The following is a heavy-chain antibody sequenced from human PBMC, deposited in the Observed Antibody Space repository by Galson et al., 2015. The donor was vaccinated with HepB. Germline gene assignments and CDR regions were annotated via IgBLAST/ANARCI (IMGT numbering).Heavy chain of an antibody. CDR3: AQNWNNDN. CDR2: ISYNGGTT. Sequence: SPRLSCAASGFTFSNAWMSWVRQASGKGLEWVSAISYNGGTTYYADSVKGRFTISKDNSRNTVYLQMSSLRVEDTAVYYCAQNWNNDNWGPGTLVTVSS. V-gene: IGHV3-23*01. D-gene: IGHD1/OR15-1a*01. J-gene: IGHJ4*02. CDR1: GFTFSNAW.